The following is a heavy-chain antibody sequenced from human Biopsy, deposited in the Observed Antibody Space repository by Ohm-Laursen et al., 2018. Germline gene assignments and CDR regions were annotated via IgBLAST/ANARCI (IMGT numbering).Heavy chain of an antibody. V-gene: IGHV3-23*01. CDR2: ITSSGDTT. Sequence: GSLRLSCAASGFTFSSYAMSWVRQAPGKGLEWVSAITSSGDTTYYSDSVKGRFTISRDNSKNTLYLQMNGLTAEDTAVYYCAKTFHGSSFLYDYWGQGTLVTVSS. J-gene: IGHJ4*02. CDR3: AKTFHGSSFLYDY. D-gene: IGHD2-15*01. CDR1: GFTFSSYA.